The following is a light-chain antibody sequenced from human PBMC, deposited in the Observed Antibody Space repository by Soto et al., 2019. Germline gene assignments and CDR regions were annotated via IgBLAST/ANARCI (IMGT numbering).Light chain of an antibody. V-gene: IGKV3-15*01. CDR2: GSS. CDR1: QSVNSD. Sequence: ETVMTQSPATLSLSPGERVTLSCRASQSVNSDLAWYQKKAGQAPRLLIYGSSTRATGIPARFSGGGSGTEFTLTISSLQSEDFAVYYCQQNDNWPRTFGQGTKVEMK. J-gene: IGKJ1*01. CDR3: QQNDNWPRT.